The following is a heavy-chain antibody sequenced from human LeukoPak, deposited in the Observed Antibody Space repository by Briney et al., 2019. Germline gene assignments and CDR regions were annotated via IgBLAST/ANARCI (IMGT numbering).Heavy chain of an antibody. CDR2: IYHSGST. V-gene: IGHV4-38-2*02. CDR1: GYSISSGYY. Sequence: SETLSLTCTVSGYSISSGYYWGWIRQPPGKGLEWIGSIYHSGSTYYNPSLKSRVTISVDTSKNQFSLKLSSVTAADTAVYYCARLDYYDSSGYLLWGQGTLVTVSS. D-gene: IGHD3-22*01. CDR3: ARLDYYDSSGYLL. J-gene: IGHJ4*02.